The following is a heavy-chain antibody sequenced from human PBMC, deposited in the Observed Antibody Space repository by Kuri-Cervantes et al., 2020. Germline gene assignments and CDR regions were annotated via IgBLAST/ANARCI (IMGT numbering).Heavy chain of an antibody. Sequence: GESLKISCAASGFTFSSYGMHWVRQAPGKGLEWVAVISYDGSNKYYADSVKGRFTISRDNSKNTLYLQMNSLRAEDTAVYYCANQGSCSSTGCHAFDIWGQGTMVTVSS. D-gene: IGHD2-2*01. V-gene: IGHV3-30*18. CDR3: ANQGSCSSTGCHAFDI. CDR2: ISYDGSNK. CDR1: GFTFSSYG. J-gene: IGHJ3*02.